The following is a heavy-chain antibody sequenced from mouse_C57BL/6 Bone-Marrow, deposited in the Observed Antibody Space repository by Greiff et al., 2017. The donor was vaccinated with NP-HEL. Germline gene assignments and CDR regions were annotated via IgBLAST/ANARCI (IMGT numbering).Heavy chain of an antibody. V-gene: IGHV1-81*01. CDR2: IYPRSGNT. CDR3: ARSSTMVTTCMDY. CDR1: GYTFTSYG. Sequence: VQLQQSGAELARPGASVKLSCKASGYTFTSYGISWVKQRTGQGLEWIGEIYPRSGNTYYNEKFKGKATLTADKSSSTAYMALRSLTSEYSAVDVCARSSTMVTTCMDYWGQGTSGTVSS. D-gene: IGHD2-1*01. J-gene: IGHJ4*01.